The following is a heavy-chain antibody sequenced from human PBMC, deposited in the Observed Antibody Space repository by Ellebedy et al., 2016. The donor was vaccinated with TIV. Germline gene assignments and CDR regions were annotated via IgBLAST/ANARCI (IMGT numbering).Heavy chain of an antibody. CDR3: ARDKIVGATYFDY. CDR1: GFTFSSYW. J-gene: IGHJ4*02. D-gene: IGHD1-26*01. V-gene: IGHV3-7*01. Sequence: GESLKISXAASGFTFSSYWMSWVRQAPGKGLEWVANINQYGSEIYYVDSVKGRFTISRDNAKNSLYLQMNSLRAEDTAVYYCARDKIVGATYFDYWGQGTLVTVSS. CDR2: INQYGSEI.